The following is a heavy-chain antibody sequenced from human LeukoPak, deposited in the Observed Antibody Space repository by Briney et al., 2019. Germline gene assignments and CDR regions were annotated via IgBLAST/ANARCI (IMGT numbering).Heavy chain of an antibody. J-gene: IGHJ3*02. Sequence: GGSLRLSCVGSGFMFSNYWMSWVRQAPGKGLEWVSYISSSSSYTNYADSVKGRFTISRDNAKNSLYLQMNSLRAEDTAVYYCAREHRAFDIWGQGTMVTVSS. CDR2: ISSSSSYT. CDR1: GFMFSNYW. V-gene: IGHV3-11*06. CDR3: AREHRAFDI.